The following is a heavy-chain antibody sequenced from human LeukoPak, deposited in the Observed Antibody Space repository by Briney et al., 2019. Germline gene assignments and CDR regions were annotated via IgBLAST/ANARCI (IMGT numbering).Heavy chain of an antibody. V-gene: IGHV3-15*01. Sequence: GGSLRLSCAASGFSLSSYMLNWVRQAPGKGLEWVGRIKSKTDGGTTDYAAPVKGRFTISRDDSKNTLYLQMNSLKTEDTAVYYCTTGLGATEYYFDYWGQGTLVTVSS. D-gene: IGHD1-26*01. CDR1: GFSLSSYM. J-gene: IGHJ4*02. CDR3: TTGLGATEYYFDY. CDR2: IKSKTDGGTT.